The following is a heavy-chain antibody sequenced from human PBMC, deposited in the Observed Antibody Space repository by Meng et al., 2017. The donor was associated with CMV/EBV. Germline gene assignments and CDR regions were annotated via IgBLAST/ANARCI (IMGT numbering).Heavy chain of an antibody. V-gene: IGHV6-1*01. J-gene: IGHJ5*02. CDR2: TYYRSKWYN. CDR1: GDSVSSKSAA. CDR3: ARDPHSSSWYGWFDP. D-gene: IGHD6-13*01. Sequence: AQPPPSVPGLATPSHHLPLTRAHSGDSVSSKSAAWNWIRQSPSRGLEWLGRTYYRSKWYNDYAVSVKSRITINPDTSKNQFSLQLNSVTPEDTAVYYCARDPHSSSWYGWFDPWGQGTLVTVSS.